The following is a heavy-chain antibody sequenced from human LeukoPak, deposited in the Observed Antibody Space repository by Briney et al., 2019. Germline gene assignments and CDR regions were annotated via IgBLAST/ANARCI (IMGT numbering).Heavy chain of an antibody. V-gene: IGHV1-46*01. D-gene: IGHD2-2*01. J-gene: IGHJ6*02. CDR2: INPSGGST. CDR1: GYTFTSYY. Sequence: ASVKVSCKASGYTFTSYYMHWVRQAPGQGLEWMGIINPSGGSTSYAQKFQGRVTITADKSTSTAYMELSSLRSEDTAVYYCASDIVVVPAYYYYYCGMDVWGQGTTVTVSS. CDR3: ASDIVVVPAYYYYYCGMDV.